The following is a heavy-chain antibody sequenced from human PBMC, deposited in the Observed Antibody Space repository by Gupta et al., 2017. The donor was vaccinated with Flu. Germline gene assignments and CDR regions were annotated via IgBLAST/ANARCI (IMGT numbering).Heavy chain of an antibody. J-gene: IGHJ4*02. CDR2: INPDGSST. CDR1: GFTFSGSY. D-gene: IGHD4-17*01. Sequence: EVQLVESGGGLVQPGGSLRLSCAASGFTFSGSYLQWVRQGPGKGLVLVSRINPDGSSTTYADSVKGRFTISRDNAKNTLYLQMNSLGADDTAVYYCATVTTGCWGQGTLVTVSS. V-gene: IGHV3-74*03. CDR3: ATVTTGC.